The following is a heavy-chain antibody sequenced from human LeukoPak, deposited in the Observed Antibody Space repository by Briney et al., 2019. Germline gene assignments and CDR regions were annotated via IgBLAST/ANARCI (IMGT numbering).Heavy chain of an antibody. Sequence: SETLSLTCTVSGGSISSGGYYWSWIRQHPGKGLEWIGHIYYSGSTYYNPSLKSRVTISVDTSKNQFSLKLSSVTAADTAVYYCARQYFYGSGSYYPVGYWGQGTLVTVSS. J-gene: IGHJ4*02. D-gene: IGHD3-10*01. CDR2: IYYSGST. V-gene: IGHV4-31*03. CDR1: GGSISSGGYY. CDR3: ARQYFYGSGSYYPVGY.